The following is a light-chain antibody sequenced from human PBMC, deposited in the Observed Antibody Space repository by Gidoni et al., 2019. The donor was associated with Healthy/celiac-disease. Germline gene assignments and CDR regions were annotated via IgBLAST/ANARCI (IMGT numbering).Light chain of an antibody. CDR2: GSS. V-gene: IGKV3-15*01. CDR3: QQYNNWPLT. J-gene: IGKJ4*01. CDR1: QSVSRN. Sequence: IVMTQSPATLSVSPGERATLACRASQSVSRNLAWYQHKPGQAPRLLISGSSTRATGIPARFSGSGSGTEFTLTISSLQSEDFAVYYCQQYNNWPLTFGGGTKVEIK.